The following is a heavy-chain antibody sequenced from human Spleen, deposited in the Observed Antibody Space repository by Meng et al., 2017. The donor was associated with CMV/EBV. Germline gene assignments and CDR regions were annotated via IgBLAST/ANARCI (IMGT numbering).Heavy chain of an antibody. CDR1: GFTFNGYN. CDR2: ISTSSTYI. J-gene: IGHJ4*02. D-gene: IGHD3-3*01. Sequence: GESLKISCAASGFTFNGYNMNWVRQAPGKGLEWVASISTSSTYIFYTDSVKGRFTISRDNANSALYLQMDSLRAEDTAVYYCARAFYDFWSGIGYWGQGVLVTVS. CDR3: ARAFYDFWSGIGY. V-gene: IGHV3-21*01.